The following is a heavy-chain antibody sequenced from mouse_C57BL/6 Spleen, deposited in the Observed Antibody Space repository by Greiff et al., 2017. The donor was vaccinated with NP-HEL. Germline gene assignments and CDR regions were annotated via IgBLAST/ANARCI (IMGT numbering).Heavy chain of an antibody. Sequence: DVHLVESGGDLVKPGGSLKLSCAASGFTFSSYGMSWVRQTPDKRLEWVATISRGGSYTYYPDSVKGRFTLARDNAKNTLYLKISSLKSEDTAMYYCARHQLYSTMIMNYYAMDYWGQGTSVTVSS. CDR1: GFTFSSYG. J-gene: IGHJ4*01. V-gene: IGHV5-6*01. D-gene: IGHD2-4*01. CDR3: ARHQLYSTMIMNYYAMDY. CDR2: ISRGGSYT.